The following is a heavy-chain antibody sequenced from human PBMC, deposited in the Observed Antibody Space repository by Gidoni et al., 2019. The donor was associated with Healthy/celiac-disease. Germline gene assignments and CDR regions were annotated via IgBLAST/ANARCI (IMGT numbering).Heavy chain of an antibody. Sequence: AQKFQGRVTITADESTSTAYMELSSLRSEDTAVYYCARDLFGDPGGYWGQGTLVTVSS. J-gene: IGHJ4*02. V-gene: IGHV1-69*01. D-gene: IGHD3-10*01. CDR3: ARDLFGDPGGY.